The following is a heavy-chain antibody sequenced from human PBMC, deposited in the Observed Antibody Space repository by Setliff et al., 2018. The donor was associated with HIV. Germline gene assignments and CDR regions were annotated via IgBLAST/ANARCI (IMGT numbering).Heavy chain of an antibody. CDR3: ARASVGATGLYAFDI. V-gene: IGHV4-61*09. J-gene: IGHJ3*02. Sequence: PSETLSLTCTVSGGSINSGSYYWSWIRQPAGKGLEWIGHIYTSGSTNYNPSLKCRVTISVDTSKTQFSLRLNSLTATDTALYYCARASVGATGLYAFDIWGQGTVVTVSS. CDR2: IYTSGST. CDR1: GGSINSGSYY. D-gene: IGHD1-26*01.